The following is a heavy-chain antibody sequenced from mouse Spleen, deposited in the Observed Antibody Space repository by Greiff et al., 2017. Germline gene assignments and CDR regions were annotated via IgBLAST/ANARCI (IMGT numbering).Heavy chain of an antibody. J-gene: IGHJ2*01. V-gene: IGHV5-6*01. Sequence: EVQLVESGGDLVKPGGSLKLSCAASGFTFSSYGMSWVRQTPDKRLEWVATISSGGSYTYYPDSVKGRFTISRDNAKNTLYLQMSSLKSEDTAMYYCARQITSYFDYWGQGTTLTVSS. CDR1: GFTFSSYG. D-gene: IGHD1-1*01. CDR3: ARQITSYFDY. CDR2: ISSGGSYT.